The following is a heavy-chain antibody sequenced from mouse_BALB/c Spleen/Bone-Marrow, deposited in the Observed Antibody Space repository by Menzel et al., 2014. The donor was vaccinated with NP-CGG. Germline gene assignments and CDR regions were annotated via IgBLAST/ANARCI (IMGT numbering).Heavy chain of an antibody. J-gene: IGHJ4*01. CDR2: INPGSGGT. D-gene: IGHD4-1*01. CDR1: GYALTNYL. Sequence: LVESGAELVRPGTSVKVSCKASGYALTNYLIEWVKQRPGQGLEWIGVINPGSGGTNYNEKFKAKATLTADKSSSTAYMQLSSLTSDDSAVYFCARCLTGTSAMDYWGQGTSVTVSS. V-gene: IGHV1-54*03. CDR3: ARCLTGTSAMDY.